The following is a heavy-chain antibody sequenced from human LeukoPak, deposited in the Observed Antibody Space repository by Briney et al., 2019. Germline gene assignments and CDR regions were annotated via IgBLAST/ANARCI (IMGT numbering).Heavy chain of an antibody. CDR3: ARDRAYYYTDF. D-gene: IGHD2-21*01. J-gene: IGHJ6*03. CDR2: IYSRGNT. Sequence: SETLSLTCTVSGGTISTYHWGWIRQPPGKGLEWIGYIYSRGNTKYNPSLKSRVTISADMSKNQFSLELDSVTAADTAVYYCARDRAYYYTDFWGKGTTVTVSS. CDR1: GGTISTYH. V-gene: IGHV4-4*08.